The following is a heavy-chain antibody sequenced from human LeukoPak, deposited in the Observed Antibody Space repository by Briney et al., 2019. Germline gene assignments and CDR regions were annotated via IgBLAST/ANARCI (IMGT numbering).Heavy chain of an antibody. Sequence: GGSLRLSCAASGFTFSDYYMSWIRQAPGKGLEWVSYISSSSSYTNYADSVKGRFTISRDNAKNSLYLQMNSLRAEDTAMYYCARRYYDSSGYYSDYFDYWGQGTLVTVSS. J-gene: IGHJ4*02. V-gene: IGHV3-11*03. CDR1: GFTFSDYY. CDR3: ARRYYDSSGYYSDYFDY. CDR2: ISSSSSYT. D-gene: IGHD3-22*01.